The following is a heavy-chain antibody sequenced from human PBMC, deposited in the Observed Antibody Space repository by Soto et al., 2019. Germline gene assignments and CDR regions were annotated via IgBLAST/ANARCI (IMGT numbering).Heavy chain of an antibody. V-gene: IGHV1-8*01. Sequence: GASVKVSCKASGYTFTSYDINWVRQATGQGLEWMGWMNPNSGNTGYAQKFQGRVTMTRNTSISTAYMDPVDTGTYSCARSLWFGELHWGQGALVPVSS. CDR2: MNPNSGNT. D-gene: IGHD3-10*01. CDR1: GYTFTSYD. CDR3: FGELH. J-gene: IGHJ4*02.